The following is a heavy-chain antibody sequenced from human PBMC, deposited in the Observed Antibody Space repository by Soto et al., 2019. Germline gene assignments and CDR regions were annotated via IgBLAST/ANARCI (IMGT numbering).Heavy chain of an antibody. Sequence: QITLKESGPTLVKPTQTLTLTCSFSGFSLSTNGVGVGWIRQPPGKALEWLALIYWDDDKRYSPSLKTRLTIPKDTSKSQVVLNMTNMDPVDTATYYCAHKPYSFRWAVDYWGQGALVTVSS. CDR1: GFSLSTNGVG. D-gene: IGHD5-18*01. CDR3: AHKPYSFRWAVDY. CDR2: IYWDDDK. V-gene: IGHV2-5*02. J-gene: IGHJ4*02.